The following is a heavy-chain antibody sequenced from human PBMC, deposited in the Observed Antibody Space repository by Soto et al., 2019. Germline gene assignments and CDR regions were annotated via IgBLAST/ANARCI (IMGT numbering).Heavy chain of an antibody. J-gene: IGHJ4*02. D-gene: IGHD6-19*01. CDR2: IYYSGRS. V-gene: IGHV4-39*01. Sequence: QLRLQESGPGLVKPSETLSLTCTVSGGSISSNSYYWGWIRQPPGKGLEWIGSIYYSGRSYDNPSLRRRVTMSVDTSKNQFSLKLSSVTAADTAVYYCARRVGSGPTTDWGQGTLVTVSS. CDR3: ARRVGSGPTTD. CDR1: GGSISSNSYY.